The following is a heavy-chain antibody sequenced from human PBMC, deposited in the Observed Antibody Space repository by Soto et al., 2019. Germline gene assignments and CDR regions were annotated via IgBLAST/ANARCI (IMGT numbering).Heavy chain of an antibody. V-gene: IGHV3-23*01. Sequence: GGSLRLSCAASGFTFSSYAMSWVRQAPGKGLEWVSAISGSGGSTYYADSVKGRFTISRDNSKNTHYLQMNSLRAEDTAVYYCATNFGVVPRFFDYWGQGTLVTVSS. CDR2: ISGSGGST. J-gene: IGHJ4*02. D-gene: IGHD3-3*01. CDR3: ATNFGVVPRFFDY. CDR1: GFTFSSYA.